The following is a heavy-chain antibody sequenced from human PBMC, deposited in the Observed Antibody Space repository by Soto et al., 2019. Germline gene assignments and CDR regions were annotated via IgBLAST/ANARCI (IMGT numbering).Heavy chain of an antibody. CDR3: ARATRYCSGGSCYPYGMDV. CDR2: IGTAGDP. D-gene: IGHD2-15*01. CDR1: GFTFSSYD. J-gene: IGHJ6*02. V-gene: IGHV3-13*05. Sequence: GSLRLSCAASGFTFSSYDMHWVRQATGKGLEWVSAIGTAGDPYYPGSVKGRFTISGENAKNSLYLQMNSLRAGDTAVYYCARATRYCSGGSCYPYGMDVWGQGTTVTVSS.